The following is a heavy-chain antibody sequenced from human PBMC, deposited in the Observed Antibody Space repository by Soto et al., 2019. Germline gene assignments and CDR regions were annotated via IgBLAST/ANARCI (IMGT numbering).Heavy chain of an antibody. CDR2: IYDSESA. Sequence: QVQLQESGPGLVKASQTLSLICSVSGESISSGGYYWSWIRHHPGKGLEWIGYIYDSESAYYNPSLKGRVXXXMXXSKNHFAMKLSSVTAADTAVYYCARASSSSSAADYWGQGTLITVSS. CDR3: ARASSSSSAADY. V-gene: IGHV4-31*03. J-gene: IGHJ4*02. D-gene: IGHD6-6*01. CDR1: GESISSGGYY.